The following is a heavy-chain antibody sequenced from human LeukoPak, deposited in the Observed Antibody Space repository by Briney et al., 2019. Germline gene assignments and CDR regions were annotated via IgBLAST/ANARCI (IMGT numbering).Heavy chain of an antibody. Sequence: GASVKVSCKASGYTFTGYYMHWVRQAPGQGLEWMGWINPNSGGTNYAQKFQGRVTMTRDTSISTAYMELSRLRSDDTAVYYCAREDSSSWYGTNDYWGQGTLVAVSS. J-gene: IGHJ4*02. V-gene: IGHV1-2*02. CDR3: AREDSSSWYGTNDY. CDR1: GYTFTGYY. CDR2: INPNSGGT. D-gene: IGHD6-13*01.